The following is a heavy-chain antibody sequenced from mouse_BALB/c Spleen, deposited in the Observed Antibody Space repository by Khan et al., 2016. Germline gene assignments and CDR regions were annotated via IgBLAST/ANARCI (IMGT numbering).Heavy chain of an antibody. CDR2: IWAGGAT. V-gene: IGHV2-9-2*01. Sequence: QVQLKQSGPGLVAPSQSLSITCTVSGFSLTSYDTSWIRQPPGKGLEWLGVIWAGGATKYNSAFMSRVSITKDNSKSQVFLKMNSLQTDDTAIYXCVRDGYGSTYGAIDYWGQGTSVTVSS. J-gene: IGHJ4*01. CDR3: VRDGYGSTYGAIDY. D-gene: IGHD1-1*01. CDR1: GFSLTSYD.